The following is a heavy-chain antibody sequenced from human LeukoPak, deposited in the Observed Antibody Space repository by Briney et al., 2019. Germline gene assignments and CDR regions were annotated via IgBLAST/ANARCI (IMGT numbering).Heavy chain of an antibody. D-gene: IGHD3-22*01. CDR1: GGSISSSSYY. Sequence: SETLSLTCTVSGGSISSSSYYWGWIGQPPGKGLEWIGSIYYSGSTYYNPSLKSRVNISVDTSKNQFSLKLSSVTAADTAVYYCARQTPNYYDSSGYRVGRKHDYWGQGTLVTVSS. V-gene: IGHV4-39*01. CDR3: ARQTPNYYDSSGYRVGRKHDY. J-gene: IGHJ4*02. CDR2: IYYSGST.